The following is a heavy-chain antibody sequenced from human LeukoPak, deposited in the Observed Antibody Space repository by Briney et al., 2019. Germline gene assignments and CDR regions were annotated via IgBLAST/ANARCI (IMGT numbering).Heavy chain of an antibody. J-gene: IGHJ5*02. V-gene: IGHV1-46*01. CDR3: VRDAEGAAISVNYWFDP. Sequence: RASVKVSCKASGYTFTSYYMHWVRQAPGQGLEWMGIINPSGGSTGYAQKFQGRVTMTRDTSISTAYMELRGLRSEDTAVYYCVRDAEGAAISVNYWFDPWGQGALVTVSS. CDR2: INPSGGST. CDR1: GYTFTSYY. D-gene: IGHD2-2*02.